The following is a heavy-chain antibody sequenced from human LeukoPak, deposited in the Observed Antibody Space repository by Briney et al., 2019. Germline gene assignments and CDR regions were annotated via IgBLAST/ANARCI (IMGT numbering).Heavy chain of an antibody. CDR2: INQDGTEK. V-gene: IGHV3-7*01. J-gene: IGHJ6*02. CDR3: ARDRTPYYDFWSGYSNSEGYYYYGMDV. CDR1: GFTFSSYW. Sequence: GGSLRLSCAASGFTFSSYWMSWVRQAPGEGLEWVAKINQDGTEKAYVDSVRGRFTISRDNAKNSLYLQMNSLRAEDTAVYYCARDRTPYYDFWSGYSNSEGYYYYGMDVWGQGTTVTVSS. D-gene: IGHD3-3*01.